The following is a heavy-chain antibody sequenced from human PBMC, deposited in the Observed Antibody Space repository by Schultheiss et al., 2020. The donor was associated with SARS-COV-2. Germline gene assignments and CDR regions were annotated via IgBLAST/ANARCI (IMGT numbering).Heavy chain of an antibody. Sequence: GSLRLSCAASGFTFSRYGMHWVRQAPGKGLEWVAVIWYDGSNKYYADSVKGRFTISRDNSKNTLYLQMNSLRAEDTAVYYCATGEDGLLDYWGQGTLVTVSS. CDR2: IWYDGSNK. D-gene: IGHD2-15*01. J-gene: IGHJ4*02. CDR3: ATGEDGLLDY. V-gene: IGHV3-33*01. CDR1: GFTFSRYG.